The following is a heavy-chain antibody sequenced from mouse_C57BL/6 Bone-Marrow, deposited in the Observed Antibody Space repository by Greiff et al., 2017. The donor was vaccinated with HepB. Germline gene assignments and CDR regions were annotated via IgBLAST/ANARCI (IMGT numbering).Heavy chain of an antibody. V-gene: IGHV7-3*01. D-gene: IGHD1-1*01. CDR1: GFTFTDYY. J-gene: IGHJ1*03. CDR3: ARYTLFSSYWYFDV. Sequence: EVQLVESGGGLVQPGGSLSLSCAASGFTFTDYYMSWVRQPPGKAREWLGFIRNKANGYTTEYSASVKGRFTISRDNSQSILYLQMNALGAEDSATYYCARYTLFSSYWYFDVWGTGTTVTVSS. CDR2: IRNKANGYTT.